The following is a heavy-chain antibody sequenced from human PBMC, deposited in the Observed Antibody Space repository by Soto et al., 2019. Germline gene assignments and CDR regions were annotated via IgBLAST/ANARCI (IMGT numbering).Heavy chain of an antibody. CDR1: GLSLSTSKVN. Sequence: QITLKESGPTLVNPTQPLTLTCTFSGLSLSTSKVNVGWIRQPPGKALEWLALIYWDDDKRYSPSLKSRLTITKDTSKNQVVLTMTNMDPVDTATFYCARRDTVRSFDIWGQGTMVTVSS. V-gene: IGHV2-5*02. CDR2: IYWDDDK. J-gene: IGHJ3*02. D-gene: IGHD4-17*01. CDR3: ARRDTVRSFDI.